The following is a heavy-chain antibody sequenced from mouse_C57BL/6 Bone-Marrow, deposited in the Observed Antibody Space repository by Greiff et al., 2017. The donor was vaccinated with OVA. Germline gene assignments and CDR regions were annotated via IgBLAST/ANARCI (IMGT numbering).Heavy chain of an antibody. CDR2: IYPRSGNI. J-gene: IGHJ2*01. CDR3: ARSERLRDYFDY. V-gene: IGHV1-76*01. CDR1: GYTFTDYY. D-gene: IGHD2-2*01. Sequence: QVHVKQSGAELVRPGASVKLSCKASGYTFTDYYISWVKQRPGQGLEWIARIYPRSGNIYYNEKFKGKATLTAEKSSSTAYMQLSSLTSDDSAVYFCARSERLRDYFDYWGQGTTLTVSS.